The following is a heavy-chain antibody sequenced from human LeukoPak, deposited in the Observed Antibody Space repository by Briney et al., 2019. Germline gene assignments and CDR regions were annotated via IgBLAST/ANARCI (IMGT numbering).Heavy chain of an antibody. CDR2: ISSGGSTI. D-gene: IGHD4-17*01. J-gene: IGHJ4*02. Sequence: GGSLRLSCAASGFTFSSYEMNWVRQAPGKGLEWVSYISSGGSTIYYADSVKGRFTISRDNAKNSLYLQMNSLRAEDTAVYYCARDHSTVTTWIDYWGQGTLVTVSS. V-gene: IGHV3-48*03. CDR3: ARDHSTVTTWIDY. CDR1: GFTFSSYE.